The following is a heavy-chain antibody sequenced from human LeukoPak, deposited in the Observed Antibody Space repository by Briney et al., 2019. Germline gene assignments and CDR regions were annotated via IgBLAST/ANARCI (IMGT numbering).Heavy chain of an antibody. CDR1: GYTFTSYY. CDR2: INPSGGST. V-gene: IGHV1-46*01. CDR3: ARTGGVATSFDD. Sequence: ASVKVSCKASGYTFTSYYMHWVRQAPGQGLEWMGIINPSGGSTSYAQKFQGRVTMTRDTSRSTVYMELSSLRSEDTAVYYCARTGGVATSFDDGGEGTLVTVSS. D-gene: IGHD3-3*01. J-gene: IGHJ4*02.